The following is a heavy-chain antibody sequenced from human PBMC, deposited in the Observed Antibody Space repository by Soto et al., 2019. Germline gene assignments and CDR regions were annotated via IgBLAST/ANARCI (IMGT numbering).Heavy chain of an antibody. CDR2: IIPIFGTA. Sequence: SVKVSCTASGGTFSSYAISWVRQAPGQGLEWMGGIIPIFGTANYAQKFQGRVTITADESTSTAYMELSSVTAADTAVYYCARHVPYCSDTSHCAYGMDVWGQGTTVTVSS. CDR1: GGTFSSYA. D-gene: IGHD2-2*01. J-gene: IGHJ6*02. CDR3: ARHVPYCSDTSHCAYGMDV. V-gene: IGHV1-69*13.